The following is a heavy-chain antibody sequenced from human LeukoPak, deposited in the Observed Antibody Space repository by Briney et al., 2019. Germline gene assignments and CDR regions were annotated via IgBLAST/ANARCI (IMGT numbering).Heavy chain of an antibody. D-gene: IGHD4-23*01. CDR2: IYHSGGT. Sequence: PSETLSLTCTVSGYSLSSGYYWAWIRQPPGKGLEWIGSIYHSGGTYNNPSLKSRLTMSVDTSKNQFSLKLTSVTAADTAVYYCARGGGNGGGWVGHYYYMDVWGKGTTVTVSS. J-gene: IGHJ6*03. CDR1: GYSLSSGYY. V-gene: IGHV4-38-2*02. CDR3: ARGGGNGGGWVGHYYYMDV.